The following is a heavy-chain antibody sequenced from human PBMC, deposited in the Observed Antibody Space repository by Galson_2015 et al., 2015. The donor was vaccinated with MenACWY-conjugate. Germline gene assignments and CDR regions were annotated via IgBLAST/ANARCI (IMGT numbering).Heavy chain of an antibody. D-gene: IGHD3-22*01. CDR2: IYYSGST. Sequence: ETLSLTCTVSGGSISSSSYYWGWIRRPPGKGLEWIGSIYYSGSTYYNPSLKSRVTISVDTSKNQFSLKLSSVTAADTAVYYCARETPYYDSSGYYFGDYFDYWGQGTLVTVSS. V-gene: IGHV4-39*02. CDR3: ARETPYYDSSGYYFGDYFDY. J-gene: IGHJ4*02. CDR1: GGSISSSSYY.